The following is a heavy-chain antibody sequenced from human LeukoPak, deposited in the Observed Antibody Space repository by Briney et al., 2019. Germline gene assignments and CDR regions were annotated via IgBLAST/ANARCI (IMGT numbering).Heavy chain of an antibody. CDR1: GGTFSSYA. Sequence: ASVKVSCKASGGTFSSYAISLVRQAPGQGLEWMGRIIPILGIANYAQKFQGRVTITADKSTSTAYMELSSLRSEDTAVYYCASSRYDFWSGYYPLGDNWFDPWGQGTLVTVSS. CDR2: IIPILGIA. CDR3: ASSRYDFWSGYYPLGDNWFDP. D-gene: IGHD3-3*01. J-gene: IGHJ5*02. V-gene: IGHV1-69*04.